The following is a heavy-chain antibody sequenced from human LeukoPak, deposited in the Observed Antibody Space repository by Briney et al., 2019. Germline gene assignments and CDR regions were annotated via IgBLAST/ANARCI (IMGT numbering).Heavy chain of an antibody. V-gene: IGHV3-30*03. CDR2: ISYDGSNK. D-gene: IGHD1-26*01. J-gene: IGHJ4*02. Sequence: PGGSLRLSCAASGFTFSSYGMHWVRQAPGKGLEWVAVISYDGSNKYYADSVKGRFTISRDNSKNTLYLQMNSLRAEDTAVYYCARVRAVGATALSYWGQGTLVTVSS. CDR3: ARVRAVGATALSY. CDR1: GFTFSSYG.